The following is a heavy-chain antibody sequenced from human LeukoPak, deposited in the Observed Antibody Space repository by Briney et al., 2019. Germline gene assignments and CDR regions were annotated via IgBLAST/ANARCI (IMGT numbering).Heavy chain of an antibody. CDR1: GGSISSSSYY. CDR2: IYYSGST. CDR3: ARDFSSSSTVYYYYYMDV. V-gene: IGHV4-39*07. Sequence: SETLSLTCTVSGGSISSSSYYWDWIRQPPGKGLEWIGSIYYSGSTYYNPSLKSRVTISVDTSKNQFSLKLSSVTAADTAIYYCARDFSSSSTVYYYYYMDVWGKGTTVTVSS. J-gene: IGHJ6*03. D-gene: IGHD6-6*01.